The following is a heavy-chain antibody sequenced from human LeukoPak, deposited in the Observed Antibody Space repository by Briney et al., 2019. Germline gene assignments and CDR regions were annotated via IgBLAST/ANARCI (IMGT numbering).Heavy chain of an antibody. CDR3: ARSGVAGFDY. V-gene: IGHV4-34*01. Sequence: SETLSLTCAVYGGSFSGYYWSWIRQPPGKGLEWIGEINHSGSTNYNPSLKSRVTISVDTSKNQCSLKLSSVTAADTAVYYCARSGVAGFDYWGQGTLVTVSS. CDR1: GGSFSGYY. J-gene: IGHJ4*02. CDR2: INHSGST. D-gene: IGHD6-19*01.